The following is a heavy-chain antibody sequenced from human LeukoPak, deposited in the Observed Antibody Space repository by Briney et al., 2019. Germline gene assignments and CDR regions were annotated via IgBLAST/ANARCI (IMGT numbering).Heavy chain of an antibody. J-gene: IGHJ3*02. CDR2: ISAYNGNT. CDR3: ARDKRSGWNFDAFDI. Sequence: ASVKVSCKASGYTFTSYGISWVRQAPGQGLEWMGWISAYNGNTNYAQKLQGRVTMTTDTSTSTAYMELRSLGSDDTAVYYCARDKRSGWNFDAFDIWGQGTMVTVSS. V-gene: IGHV1-18*01. D-gene: IGHD6-19*01. CDR1: GYTFTSYG.